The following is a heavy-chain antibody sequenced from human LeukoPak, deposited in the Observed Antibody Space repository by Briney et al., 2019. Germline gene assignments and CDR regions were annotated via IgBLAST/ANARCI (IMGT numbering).Heavy chain of an antibody. CDR1: GYTFTGYY. Sequence: ASVKVSCKASGYTFTGYYMHWVRQAPGQGLEWMGWINPNSGGTNYAQKFQGRVTMTRDTSISTAYMELSRLRSDDTAVYYCARAAAGTLRYYYYGMDVWGQGTTVTVSS. CDR2: INPNSGGT. J-gene: IGHJ6*02. CDR3: ARAAAGTLRYYYYGMDV. D-gene: IGHD6-13*01. V-gene: IGHV1-2*02.